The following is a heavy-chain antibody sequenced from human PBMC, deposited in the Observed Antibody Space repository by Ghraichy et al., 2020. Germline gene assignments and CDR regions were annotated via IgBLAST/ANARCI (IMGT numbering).Heavy chain of an antibody. CDR1: GGSFSGYY. V-gene: IGHV4-34*01. CDR3: ASRTGYSSGWVPK. CDR2: INHSGST. D-gene: IGHD6-19*01. J-gene: IGHJ4*02. Sequence: SETLSLTCAVYGGSFSGYYWSWIRQPPGKGLEWIGEINHSGSTNYNPSLKSRVTISVDTSKNQFSLKLSSVTAADTAVYYCASRTGYSSGWVPKWGQGTLVTVSS.